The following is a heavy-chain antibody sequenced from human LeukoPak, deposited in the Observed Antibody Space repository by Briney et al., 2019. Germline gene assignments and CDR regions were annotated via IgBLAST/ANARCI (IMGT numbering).Heavy chain of an antibody. CDR3: ARGATSYSNRNYGMDV. V-gene: IGHV1-46*01. CDR2: INPSGGYT. Sequence: ASVKVSCKASGYTFTTYYIHWVRQAPGQGLEWMGIINPSGGYTGYAQKFQGRVTMTRDTSTSTVYMELSSLRSEDTAVYYCARGATSYSNRNYGMDVWGQGTTVTVSS. D-gene: IGHD4-11*01. J-gene: IGHJ6*02. CDR1: GYTFTTYY.